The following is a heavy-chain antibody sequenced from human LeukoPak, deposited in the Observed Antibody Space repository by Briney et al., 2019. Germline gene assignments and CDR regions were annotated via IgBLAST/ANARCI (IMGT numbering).Heavy chain of an antibody. Sequence: GASVKVSCKASGGTFSSYAISWVRQAPGQGLEWMGRIIPIFGTANYAQKFQGRVTITTDESTSTAYMELSSLRSEDTAEYYCASLGDFPGYWGQGTLVTVSS. CDR2: IIPIFGTA. CDR3: ASLGDFPGY. J-gene: IGHJ4*02. V-gene: IGHV1-69*05. D-gene: IGHD4-17*01. CDR1: GGTFSSYA.